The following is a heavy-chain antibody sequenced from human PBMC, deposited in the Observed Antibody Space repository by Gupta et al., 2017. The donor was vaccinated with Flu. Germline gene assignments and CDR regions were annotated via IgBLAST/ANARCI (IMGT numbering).Heavy chain of an antibody. V-gene: IGHV1-3*01. J-gene: IGHJ4*02. CDR2: IHGGKANT. CDR1: GYTFSDYG. D-gene: IGHD1-26*01. CDR3: ARDSGGGIV. Sequence: QVQLMQSGAEVKRPGASVKISCEASGYTFSDYGLDWVRQAPGQRLQWMGWIHGGKANTRYSQKFQGRVTITRDTSAKTAYMELGSLTSEDTAVYYCARDSGGGIVWGQGTLVTVSS.